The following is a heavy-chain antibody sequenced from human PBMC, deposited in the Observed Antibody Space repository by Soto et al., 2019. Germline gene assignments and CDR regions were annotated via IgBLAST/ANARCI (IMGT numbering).Heavy chain of an antibody. V-gene: IGHV4-31*03. D-gene: IGHD6-13*01. CDR3: ARVEWIAAAGTPLLFDY. J-gene: IGHJ4*02. CDR2: IYYSGST. CDR1: GGSISSGGYY. Sequence: KPSETLSLTCTVSGGSISSGGYYWSWIRQHPGKGLEWIGYIYYSGSTYYNPSLKSRVTISVDTSKNQFSLKLSSVTAADTAVYYCARVEWIAAAGTPLLFDYWGQGTLVTVSS.